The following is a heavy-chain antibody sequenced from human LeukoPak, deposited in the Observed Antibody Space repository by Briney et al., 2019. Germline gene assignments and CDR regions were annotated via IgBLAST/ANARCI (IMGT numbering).Heavy chain of an antibody. V-gene: IGHV1-69*01. CDR2: IIPILGTA. D-gene: IGHD2-2*01. CDR1: GGTXRSYG. CDR3: ARGLYCRSRNSCYDYGMDV. Sequence: GASVKVSCKASGGTXRSYGLNWVRQAPGQGLEWMGGIIPILGTAKYAQKLQGRVTITADESTSTAYMELSSLRSEDTAVYYCARGLYCRSRNSCYDYGMDVWGQGTTVTVSS. J-gene: IGHJ6*02.